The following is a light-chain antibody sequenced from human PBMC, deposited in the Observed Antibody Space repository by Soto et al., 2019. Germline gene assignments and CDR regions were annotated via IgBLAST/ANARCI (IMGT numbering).Light chain of an antibody. CDR1: SSDVGAYNY. Sequence: QSALTQPASVSGSPGQSITISCTGTSSDVGAYNYVSWYQQEPGKAXKLMIHDVSNRPSGXXXXXSGSKSGNTASLTISGXXXXXXXXXXXXSYTSSDTNVFWTGTKLTVL. V-gene: IGLV2-14*03. J-gene: IGLJ1*01. CDR3: XSYTSSDTNV. CDR2: DVS.